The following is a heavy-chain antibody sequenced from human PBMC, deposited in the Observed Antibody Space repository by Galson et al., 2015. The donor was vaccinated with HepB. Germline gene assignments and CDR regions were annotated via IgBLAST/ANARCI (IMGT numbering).Heavy chain of an antibody. J-gene: IGHJ6*02. Sequence: CAISEDSVSSNSAAWNWIRQSPSRGLEWLGRTYYRSKWYLDYAISVKSRITINPDTSKNQFSLQLNSVTPEDTAVYYCARAAILVVLGSSYYGMDVWGQGTTVTVSS. CDR1: EDSVSSNSAA. V-gene: IGHV6-1*01. CDR2: TYYRSKWYL. D-gene: IGHD2-15*01. CDR3: ARAAILVVLGSSYYGMDV.